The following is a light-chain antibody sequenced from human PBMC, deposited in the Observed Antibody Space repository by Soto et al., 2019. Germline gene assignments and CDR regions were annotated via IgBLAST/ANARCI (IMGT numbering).Light chain of an antibody. CDR2: KAS. CDR3: QHYNSYSEA. V-gene: IGKV1-5*03. J-gene: IGKJ1*01. CDR1: QSISSY. Sequence: EIQMTQSPASLSASVGDRVTLTCRASQSISSYLNWYQQKPGKAPKLLIYKASTLKSGVPSRFSGSGSGTEFTLTISSLQPDDFATYYCQHYNSYSEAFGQGTKVDIK.